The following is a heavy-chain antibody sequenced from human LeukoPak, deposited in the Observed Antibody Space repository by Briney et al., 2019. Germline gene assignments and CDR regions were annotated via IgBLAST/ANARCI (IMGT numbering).Heavy chain of an antibody. Sequence: GGSLLLSCAASGFTFTTYAFSWVRQAPGKGLEWVSAISGIGGTTYYADSVKGRFTISRDNSKNTLYLQMNSLRAEDTAVYYCAKDGCSTTSCLPGYYFDYWGQGALVTVSS. V-gene: IGHV3-23*01. J-gene: IGHJ4*02. D-gene: IGHD2-2*01. CDR2: ISGIGGTT. CDR1: GFTFTTYA. CDR3: AKDGCSTTSCLPGYYFDY.